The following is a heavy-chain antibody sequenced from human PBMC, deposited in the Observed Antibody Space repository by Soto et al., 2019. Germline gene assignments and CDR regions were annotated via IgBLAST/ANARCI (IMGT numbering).Heavy chain of an antibody. CDR1: GFTFSSSE. J-gene: IGHJ3*01. D-gene: IGHD1-26*01. CDR3: ARRASR. V-gene: IGHV3-48*03. Sequence: GGSLRLSCAASGFTFSSSEMYWVRQAPGKGLEWVSYIHPSGQPIFYADSVKGRFTISRDNAKNSLYLQVSSLRAEDSAVYYCARRASRWGQGTMVTVSS. CDR2: IHPSGQPI.